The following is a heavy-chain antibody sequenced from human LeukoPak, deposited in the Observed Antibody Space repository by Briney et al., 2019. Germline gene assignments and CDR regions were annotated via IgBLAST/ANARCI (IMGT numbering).Heavy chain of an antibody. J-gene: IGHJ4*02. CDR2: SNPYSGGT. CDR3: ARRGIRGIEAELDH. D-gene: IGHD6-13*01. CDR1: GYTFTRHY. V-gene: IGHV1-2*02. Sequence: ASVKVSCKASGYTFTRHYIHWVRQAPGQGLEWMGWSNPYSGGTNYLQKFRGRVTLTRDTSISTAYMEVTRLTSDDTAVYYCARRGIRGIEAELDHWGQGTLVTVSS.